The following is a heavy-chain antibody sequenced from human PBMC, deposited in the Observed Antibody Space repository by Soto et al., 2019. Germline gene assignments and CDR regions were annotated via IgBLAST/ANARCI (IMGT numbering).Heavy chain of an antibody. J-gene: IGHJ6*02. V-gene: IGHV1-18*01. CDR2: ISAYNGNT. CDR3: ARTITMVRGPTDLDV. D-gene: IGHD3-10*01. CDR1: GYTFTRYG. Sequence: ASVTVSCKASGYTFTRYGISWVRQAPGQGLEWMGWISAYNGNTNYAQKLQGRVTMTTDTSTSTAYMELRSLRSDDTAVYYCARTITMVRGPTDLDVWGQGTTVTVSS.